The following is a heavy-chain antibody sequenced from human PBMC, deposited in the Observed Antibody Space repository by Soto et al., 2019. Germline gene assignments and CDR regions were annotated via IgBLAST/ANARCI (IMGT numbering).Heavy chain of an antibody. J-gene: IGHJ4*02. D-gene: IGHD6-13*01. CDR3: ARAPSWYSFDY. Sequence: ASVKVYCKASGYTFTSYAMHWVRQAPGQRLEWMGWINAGNANTKYSQKFQGRVTFTRDTSASTAYMELSSLRSEDTAVYYCARAPSWYSFDYWGQGTLVTVSS. V-gene: IGHV1-3*01. CDR1: GYTFTSYA. CDR2: INAGNANT.